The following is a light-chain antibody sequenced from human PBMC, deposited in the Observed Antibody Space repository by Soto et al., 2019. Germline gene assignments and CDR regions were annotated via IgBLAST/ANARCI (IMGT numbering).Light chain of an antibody. CDR2: DVS. V-gene: IGLV2-14*01. CDR3: PSSTISPTAA. Sequence: SGLTQPASVSGSPGQSITISCTGTSSDGGGYNYVSWYQQPPGKAPKLMIYDVSNRPSGVSNRFSGSKSGNTASRTIPGLQAEFESSFQRPSSTISPTAAFEIWTKVTV. CDR1: SSDGGGYNY. J-gene: IGLJ1*01.